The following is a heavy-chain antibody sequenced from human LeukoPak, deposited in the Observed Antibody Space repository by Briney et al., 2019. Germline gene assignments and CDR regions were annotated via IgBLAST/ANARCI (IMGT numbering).Heavy chain of an antibody. Sequence: GGSLRLSCAASGFTFINYAMNWVRQAPGKGLEWVSAISGTGDNTYYADSVRGRFTISRDNSNNSLFLQTNSLRAEDTAVYYCARPGGTPTTNFDYWGQGALVTVSS. V-gene: IGHV3-23*01. J-gene: IGHJ4*02. CDR1: GFTFINYA. D-gene: IGHD1-26*01. CDR3: ARPGGTPTTNFDY. CDR2: ISGTGDNT.